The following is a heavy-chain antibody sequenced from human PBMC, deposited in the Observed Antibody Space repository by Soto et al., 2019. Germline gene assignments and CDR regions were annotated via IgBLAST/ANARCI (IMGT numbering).Heavy chain of an antibody. Sequence: QVQLVQSGAEVKKPGASVKVSCKASGYTFTGYYMHWVRQAPGQGLEWMGWINPNSGGTNYAQKFQGRVTMTRDTSIRTAYMELSRLRSDDTAVYYCARGNYDFWSGYLRDYYYYGMDVWGQGTTVTVSS. CDR2: INPNSGGT. J-gene: IGHJ6*02. D-gene: IGHD3-3*01. CDR3: ARGNYDFWSGYLRDYYYYGMDV. CDR1: GYTFTGYY. V-gene: IGHV1-2*02.